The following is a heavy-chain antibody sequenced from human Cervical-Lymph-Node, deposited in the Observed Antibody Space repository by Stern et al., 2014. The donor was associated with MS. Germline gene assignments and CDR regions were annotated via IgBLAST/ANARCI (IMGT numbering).Heavy chain of an antibody. Sequence: QDQLVQSGAEVKKPGSSVKVSCKASGDTFNSYSINWVRQAPGQRLEWMGRIIPVLGRPKYGQKFQGRVTISADKSTSTVNMEVSSLRSEDTAVYYCARDDPDRTANYYAMDVWGQGTTVIVSS. CDR2: IIPVLGRP. CDR3: ARDDPDRTANYYAMDV. J-gene: IGHJ6*02. V-gene: IGHV1-69*04. D-gene: IGHD1-14*01. CDR1: GDTFNSYS.